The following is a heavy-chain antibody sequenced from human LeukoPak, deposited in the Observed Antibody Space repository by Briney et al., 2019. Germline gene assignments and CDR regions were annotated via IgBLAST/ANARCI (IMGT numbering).Heavy chain of an antibody. D-gene: IGHD1-26*01. CDR3: ARDRFKWEPSHDAFDI. CDR2: IYYSGST. J-gene: IGHJ3*02. Sequence: PSETLSLTCTVSGGSISSSSYYWGWIRQPPGKGLEWIGSIYYSGSTYYNPSLKSRVTISVDTSKNQFSLKLSSVTAADTAVYYCARDRFKWEPSHDAFDIWGQGTMVTVSS. CDR1: GGSISSSSYY. V-gene: IGHV4-39*07.